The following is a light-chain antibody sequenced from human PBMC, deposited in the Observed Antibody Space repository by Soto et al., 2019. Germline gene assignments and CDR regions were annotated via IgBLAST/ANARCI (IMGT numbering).Light chain of an antibody. V-gene: IGKV3-20*01. CDR3: QQYGSSPRYT. CDR1: QSVSSSS. J-gene: IGKJ2*01. CDR2: GAS. Sequence: EIVLTQSPGTLSLSPGERATLSCRASQSVSSSSLAWYKQKPGQAPRLLIYGASSRATGIPDRFSGRGSGTDFTLTISRLEPEDFAVYYCQQYGSSPRYTVGQGTKLEIK.